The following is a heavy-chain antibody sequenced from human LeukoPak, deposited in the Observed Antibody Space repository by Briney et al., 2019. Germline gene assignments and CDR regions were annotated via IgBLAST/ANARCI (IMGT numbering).Heavy chain of an antibody. J-gene: IGHJ5*02. CDR1: GGSFSGYY. V-gene: IGHV4-34*01. CDR2: INHSGST. D-gene: IGHD3-3*01. CDR3: ARQSGATIFYGNWFDP. Sequence: SETLSLTCAVYGGSFSGYYWSWIRQPPGNGLEWIGEINHSGSTNYNPSLKSRVTISVDTSKNQFSLKLSSVTAADTAVYYCARQSGATIFYGNWFDPWGQGTLVTVSS.